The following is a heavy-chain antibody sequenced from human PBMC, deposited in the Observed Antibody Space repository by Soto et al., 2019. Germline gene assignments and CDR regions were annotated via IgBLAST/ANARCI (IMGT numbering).Heavy chain of an antibody. D-gene: IGHD3-9*01. CDR2: INPYNGDT. Sequence: GASVKVSCKASGYTFNNYGFSWVRQSPGHGLEWMGWINPYNGDTNYAQKFQDRVTMTADISTSTVYIELRSLISDDTAVYYCARDRLGFPDWLDAWGQGTLVTVS. CDR1: GYTFNNYG. CDR3: ARDRLGFPDWLDA. J-gene: IGHJ5*02. V-gene: IGHV1-18*01.